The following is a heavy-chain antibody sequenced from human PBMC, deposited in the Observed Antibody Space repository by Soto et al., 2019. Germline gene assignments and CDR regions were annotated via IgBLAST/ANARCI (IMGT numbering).Heavy chain of an antibody. CDR1: GFTFSSYW. CDR3: AKGDDFWSGPPAFDI. D-gene: IGHD3-3*01. CDR2: IKQDGSEK. Sequence: GGSLRLSCAASGFTFSSYWMSWVRQAPGKGLEWVANIKQDGSEKYYVDSVKGRFTISRDNAKNSLYLQMNSLRAEDTAVYYCAKGDDFWSGPPAFDIWGQGTMVTVSS. V-gene: IGHV3-7*05. J-gene: IGHJ3*02.